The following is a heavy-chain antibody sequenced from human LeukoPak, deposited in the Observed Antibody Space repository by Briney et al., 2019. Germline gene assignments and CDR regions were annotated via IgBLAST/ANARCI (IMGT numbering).Heavy chain of an antibody. Sequence: SETLSLTCTVSGGSISSYYWSWIRQPPGKGLEWIGYIYYSGSTNYKPSLKSRVTISVDTSKNQFSLKLSSVTAADTAVYYCATSRFGSPMDYWGQGTLVTVSS. CDR1: GGSISSYY. D-gene: IGHD3-10*01. J-gene: IGHJ4*02. V-gene: IGHV4-59*01. CDR2: IYYSGST. CDR3: ATSRFGSPMDY.